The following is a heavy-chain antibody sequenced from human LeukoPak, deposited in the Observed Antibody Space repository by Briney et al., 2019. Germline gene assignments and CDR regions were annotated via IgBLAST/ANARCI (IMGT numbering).Heavy chain of an antibody. CDR3: TAMDCSGDTCYFIY. D-gene: IGHD2-15*01. CDR2: MKSKYNGGTR. Sequence: PGGSLRLSCAASGFIFSNAWMSWVRQAPGKGLEWVGRMKSKYNGGTRDYAAPVKDRFTISRDDSKDTLYVQMNSLKIEDTAVYYCTAMDCSGDTCYFIYWGQGALVTVSS. CDR1: GFIFSNAW. V-gene: IGHV3-15*01. J-gene: IGHJ4*02.